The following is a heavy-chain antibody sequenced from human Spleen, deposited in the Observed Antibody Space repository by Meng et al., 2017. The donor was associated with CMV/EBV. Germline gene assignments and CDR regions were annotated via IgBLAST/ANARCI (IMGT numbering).Heavy chain of an antibody. CDR3: ARSMCHNSPAAVDF. J-gene: IGHJ4*02. D-gene: IGHD2-2*01. Sequence: GGSLRLSCAASGFTFSTYSLNWVRQAPGKGLEWVSYISGPSTTIYYADSVKGRFTISRDNAKNSLFLQISSLRGEDTAVYYCARSMCHNSPAAVDFWGQGTLVTVSS. V-gene: IGHV3-48*04. CDR1: GFTFSTYS. CDR2: ISGPSTTI.